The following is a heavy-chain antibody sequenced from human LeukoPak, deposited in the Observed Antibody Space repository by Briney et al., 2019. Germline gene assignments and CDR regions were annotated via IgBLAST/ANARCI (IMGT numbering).Heavy chain of an antibody. CDR2: ISYDGSNK. V-gene: IGHV3-30-3*01. J-gene: IGHJ4*02. CDR3: ARDGYLYYFDY. CDR1: GFTFSSYA. D-gene: IGHD5-12*01. Sequence: GRSLRLSCAASGFTFSSYAMHWVRQAPGKGLEWVAVISYDGSNKYYADSVKGRFTISRDNSKNTLYLQMNSLRAEDTAVYYCARDGYLYYFDYWGQGTLVTVSS.